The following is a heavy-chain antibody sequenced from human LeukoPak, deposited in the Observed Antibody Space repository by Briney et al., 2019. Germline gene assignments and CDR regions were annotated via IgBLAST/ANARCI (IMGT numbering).Heavy chain of an antibody. J-gene: IGHJ4*02. CDR2: MSCSGGST. D-gene: IGHD2-15*01. V-gene: IGHV3-23*01. CDR1: GCTFSSYA. Sequence: GGSLRLSCAASGCTFSSYARSWVRQGPGKGLEWVSEMSCSGGSTYYADSVKGRFTISRENSKNTLYLQMNSLRAEDTAVYYCAKDSGDIVVVVAATFFDYWGQGTLVTVSS. CDR3: AKDSGDIVVVVAATFFDY.